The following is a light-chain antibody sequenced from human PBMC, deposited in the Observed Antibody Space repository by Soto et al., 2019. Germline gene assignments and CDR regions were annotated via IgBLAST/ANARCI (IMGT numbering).Light chain of an antibody. V-gene: IGKV2-30*01. CDR3: MQGTNWPPT. CDR1: ESLVFTDGNTY. CDR2: KVS. J-gene: IGKJ2*01. Sequence: DVVMSQSPLTLPVTLGQPASISCRSSESLVFTDGNTYLSWLQQRPGQSPRRLIYKVSKRDSGVPDRFSGSGSGADFTLEISRVEAEDVWVSYCMQGTNWPPTVGQGTKVDIK.